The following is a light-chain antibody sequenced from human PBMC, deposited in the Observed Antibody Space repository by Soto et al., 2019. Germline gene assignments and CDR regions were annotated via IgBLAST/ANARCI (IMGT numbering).Light chain of an antibody. J-gene: IGKJ1*01. Sequence: DIQLTQSPSTLSAAVGDSVTITCRASQGIGTYLAWYQQKPGKAPKLLIYAAFTLHSGVPARFSGSRSGTDFTLTISSLQPEDFATYYCQEYYTYPWTFGQGTKVDIK. CDR3: QEYYTYPWT. V-gene: IGKV1-9*01. CDR2: AAF. CDR1: QGIGTY.